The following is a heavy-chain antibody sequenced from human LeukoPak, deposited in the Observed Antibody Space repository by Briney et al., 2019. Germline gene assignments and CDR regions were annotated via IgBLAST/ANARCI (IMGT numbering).Heavy chain of an antibody. D-gene: IGHD1-26*01. J-gene: IGHJ6*03. Sequence: PSETLSLTCTVSGGSISSSSYCWGWIRHPPGKGLEWIGSIYYSGSIYYNPSLKSRGTISVDTSKNQFSLKLSSVTAADTAVYYCARQEGWEISYYYYYMDVWGKGTTVTVSS. V-gene: IGHV4-39*01. CDR1: GGSISSSSYC. CDR2: IYYSGSI. CDR3: ARQEGWEISYYYYYMDV.